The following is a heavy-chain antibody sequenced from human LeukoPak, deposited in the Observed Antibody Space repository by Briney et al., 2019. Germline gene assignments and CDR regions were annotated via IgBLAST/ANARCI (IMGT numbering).Heavy chain of an antibody. V-gene: IGHV3-30*18. CDR2: IANDGNDK. Sequence: AGRSLRLSCATSAXTFSSYGMHWVRQAPGKGLEWVAVIANDGNDKKYADSVKGRFTISRDNSKDTLYLQMNSLRPEDTAVYYCAKDLKKGAAAYYFDYWGQGTLVTVSS. CDR3: AKDLKKGAAAYYFDY. D-gene: IGHD6-13*01. J-gene: IGHJ4*02. CDR1: AXTFSSYG.